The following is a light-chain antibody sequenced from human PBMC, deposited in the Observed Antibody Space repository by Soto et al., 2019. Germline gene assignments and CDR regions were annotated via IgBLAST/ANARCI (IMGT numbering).Light chain of an antibody. V-gene: IGLV2-14*01. CDR2: EVT. Sequence: QSVLTQPASVSGSPGQSITISCTGSTSDIGSYRYVSWYQQHPGKAPKLLISEVTHRPSGVSDRFSGSKSGNTASLTISGLQAEDEADYYCSSYTNTLTLIVFGTGTKVTVL. J-gene: IGLJ1*01. CDR3: SSYTNTLTLIV. CDR1: TSDIGSYRY.